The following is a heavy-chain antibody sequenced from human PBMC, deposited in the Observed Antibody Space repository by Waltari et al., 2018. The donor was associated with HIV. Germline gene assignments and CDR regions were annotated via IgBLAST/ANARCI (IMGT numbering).Heavy chain of an antibody. CDR2: IYDSGST. D-gene: IGHD2-15*01. V-gene: IGHV4-59*01. CDR1: GGFLSGYY. Sequence: QVQLQESGPGLVKPSETLSLSCTVSGGFLSGYYWTWIRQPPGKGLEWIGYIYDSGSTNYNPPLESRVTISLDTSKNQFSLKLSSVTAADTAVYFCARGGVVAPPSYYYGMDVWGPGTTVIVSS. J-gene: IGHJ6*02. CDR3: ARGGVVAPPSYYYGMDV.